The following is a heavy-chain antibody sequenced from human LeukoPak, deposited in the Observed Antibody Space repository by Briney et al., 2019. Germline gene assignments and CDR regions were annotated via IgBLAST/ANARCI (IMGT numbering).Heavy chain of an antibody. D-gene: IGHD2-15*01. Sequence: PSETLSLTCTVSGGSISSYYWSWIRQPPGKGLEWIGYIYYSGSTNYNPSLKSRVTISVDTSKNQFSLKLSSVTAADTAVYYCARGIAGPIYYYIDVWGKGTTVTVSS. V-gene: IGHV4-59*01. CDR1: GGSISSYY. CDR2: IYYSGST. CDR3: ARGIAGPIYYYIDV. J-gene: IGHJ6*03.